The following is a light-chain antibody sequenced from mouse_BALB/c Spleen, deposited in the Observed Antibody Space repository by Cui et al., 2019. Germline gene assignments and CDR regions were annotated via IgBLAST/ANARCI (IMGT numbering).Light chain of an antibody. Sequence: PNIAASPGEKVTITCSASSSVSYMHWFQQKPGTSPKLWIYSTSNLASGVPARFSGSGSGTSYSLTISRMEAEDAATYYCQQRSSYPFTFGSGTKLEIK. J-gene: IGKJ4*01. CDR1: SSVSY. V-gene: IGKV4-57*01. CDR2: STS. CDR3: QQRSSYPFT.